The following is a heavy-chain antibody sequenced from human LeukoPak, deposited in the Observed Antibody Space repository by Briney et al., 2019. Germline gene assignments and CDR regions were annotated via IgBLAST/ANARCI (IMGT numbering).Heavy chain of an antibody. CDR2: IYYTGST. D-gene: IGHD5-12*01. CDR3: ASHGASGHDSLT. V-gene: IGHV4-59*08. Sequence: SETLSLTCTVSGDSISSYYWSWIRRPPGKGLEWIGYIYYTGSTSNNPSLKSRVTISLDTSKSQVSLRLTSVTAADTAVYYCASHGASGHDSLTWGQGTLVTVSS. CDR1: GDSISSYY. J-gene: IGHJ4*02.